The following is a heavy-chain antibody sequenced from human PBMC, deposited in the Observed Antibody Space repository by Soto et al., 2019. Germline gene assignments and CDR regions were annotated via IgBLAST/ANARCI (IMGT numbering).Heavy chain of an antibody. CDR3: ARDRGVAPPVAGNTHYYYYMDV. CDR1: GYSFTNYG. V-gene: IGHV1-18*01. Sequence: QDQLVQSGVEVKKPGASVKVSCKASGYSFTNYGITWVRQAPGQGFEWMGWISAYNGNTNYAQKFQGSVTLTTDASTSTAYLELRSLRSDETAVYYCARDRGVAPPVAGNTHYYYYMDVWGKGTTVTVSS. D-gene: IGHD6-19*01. J-gene: IGHJ6*03. CDR2: ISAYNGNT.